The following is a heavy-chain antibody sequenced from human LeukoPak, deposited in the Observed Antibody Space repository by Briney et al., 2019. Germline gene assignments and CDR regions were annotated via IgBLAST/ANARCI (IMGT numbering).Heavy chain of an antibody. J-gene: IGHJ5*02. CDR1: GGSISSYY. CDR3: ARDRPHNWFDP. CDR2: IYYSGST. V-gene: IGHV4-59*01. Sequence: PSETLSLTCTVSGGSISSYYWSWIRQPPGKGLEWIGYIYYSGSTNYNPSLKSRVTISVDTSKNQFSLKLSSVTAADTAVYYCARDRPHNWFDPWGQGTLVTVSS.